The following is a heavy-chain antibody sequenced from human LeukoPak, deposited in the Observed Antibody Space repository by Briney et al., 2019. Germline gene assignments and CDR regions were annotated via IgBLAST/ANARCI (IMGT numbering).Heavy chain of an antibody. CDR1: GFTFSSYA. Sequence: GASLRLSCAASGFTFSSYAMSWVRQAPGKGLEWVSAITGRGDDTYHADSVKGRFTISRDNSKNTLYLQMNSLRVEDTALYYCAKGSSSSRPYYFDYWGQGTLVTVSS. D-gene: IGHD6-6*01. V-gene: IGHV3-23*01. J-gene: IGHJ4*02. CDR3: AKGSSSSRPYYFDY. CDR2: ITGRGDDT.